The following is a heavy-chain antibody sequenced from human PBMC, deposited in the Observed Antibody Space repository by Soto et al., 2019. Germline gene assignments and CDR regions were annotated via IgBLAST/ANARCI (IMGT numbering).Heavy chain of an antibody. CDR3: THSRCGGDCLQSYSSHYYYGMDV. CDR1: GFSLNTGGVG. J-gene: IGHJ6*02. Sequence: QITLMESGPTLVNPTQTLTLTCTFSGFSLNTGGVGVGWIRQPPGKALEWLALIYWDDDKRYSPSLRSRLTLTTDTSKNQVVLTMTNMDPVDTATYYCTHSRCGGDCLQSYSSHYYYGMDVWGQGTTVTVSS. V-gene: IGHV2-5*02. CDR2: IYWDDDK. D-gene: IGHD2-21*02.